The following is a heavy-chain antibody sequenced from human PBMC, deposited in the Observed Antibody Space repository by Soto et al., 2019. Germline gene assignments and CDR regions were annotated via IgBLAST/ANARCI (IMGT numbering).Heavy chain of an antibody. CDR1: GFSLSTSGVG. V-gene: IGHV2-5*02. J-gene: IGHJ4*02. CDR2: IYWDDDK. Sequence: SGPTLVNPTQTLTLTCTFSGFSLSTSGVGVGWIRQPPGKALEWLALIYWDDDKRYSPSLKSRLTITKDTSKNQVVLTMTNMDPVDTATYYCAHLKSAPAVAGTYYFDYWGQGTLVTVS. CDR3: AHLKSAPAVAGTYYFDY. D-gene: IGHD6-19*01.